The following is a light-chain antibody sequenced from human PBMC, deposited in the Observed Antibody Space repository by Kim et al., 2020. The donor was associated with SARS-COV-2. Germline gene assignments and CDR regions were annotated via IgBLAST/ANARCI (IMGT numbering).Light chain of an antibody. CDR1: NSGDKS. Sequence: VAPGQTATFHCGGDNSGDKSVYWYQQKPGQAPVLVIYYDSDRPSGIPERFSGSNSGNTAALTISGVEAGDEGDFYCQVWDSSSVVFGGGTQLTVL. V-gene: IGLV3-21*01. J-gene: IGLJ2*01. CDR2: YDS. CDR3: QVWDSSSVV.